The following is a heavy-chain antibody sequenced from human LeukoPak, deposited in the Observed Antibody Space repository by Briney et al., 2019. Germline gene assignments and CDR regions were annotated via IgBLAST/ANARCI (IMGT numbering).Heavy chain of an antibody. CDR2: IYTSGST. D-gene: IGHD3-10*01. V-gene: IGHV4-61*02. J-gene: IGHJ5*02. CDR3: ARGLPLWFGELSDWFDP. CDR1: GGSISSGSYY. Sequence: PSQTLSLTCIVSGGSISSGSYYWSWIRQPAGKGLEWIGRIYTSGSTNYNPSLKSRVTMSVDTSKNQFSLKLSSVTAADTAVYYCARGLPLWFGELSDWFDPWGQGTLVTVSS.